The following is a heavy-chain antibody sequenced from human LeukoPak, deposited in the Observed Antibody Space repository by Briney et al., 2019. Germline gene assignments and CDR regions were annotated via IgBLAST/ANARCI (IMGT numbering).Heavy chain of an antibody. V-gene: IGHV4-31*03. Sequence: SQTLSLTCTASGGSISSGGYYWSWIRQHPGKGLEWIGYIYYSGSTYYNPSLKSRVTISVDTSKNQFSLKLSSVTAADTAVYYCARDRSSSWPYYYFYYGMDVWGQGTTVTVSS. D-gene: IGHD6-13*01. J-gene: IGHJ6*02. CDR2: IYYSGST. CDR1: GGSISSGGYY. CDR3: ARDRSSSWPYYYFYYGMDV.